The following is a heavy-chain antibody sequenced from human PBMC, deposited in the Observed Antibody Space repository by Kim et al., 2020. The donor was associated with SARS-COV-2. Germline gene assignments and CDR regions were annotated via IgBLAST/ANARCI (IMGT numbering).Heavy chain of an antibody. CDR2: IYYSGST. D-gene: IGHD3-10*01. CDR3: ARSLWFGELGIGY. V-gene: IGHV4-59*13. CDR1: GGSISSYY. J-gene: IGHJ4*02. Sequence: SETLSLTCTVSGGSISSYYWSWIRQPPGKGLEWIGYIYYSGSTNYNPSLKSRVTISVDTSKNQFSLKLSSVTAADTAVYYCARSLWFGELGIGYWGQGTLVT.